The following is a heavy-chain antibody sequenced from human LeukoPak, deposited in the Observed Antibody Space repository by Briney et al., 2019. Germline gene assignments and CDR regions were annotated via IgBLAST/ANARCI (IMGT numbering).Heavy chain of an antibody. CDR2: VYYSGST. CDR3: ARQGQSTYDAFDI. Sequence: SETLSLTCTVSGGSISSSYYWGCIRQSPGKGLDWIGNVYYSGSTHYNPSLKSLVIISIDTSKNQFSLNLTSVTAADSATYYCARQGQSTYDAFDIWGQGTRVTVSS. J-gene: IGHJ3*02. V-gene: IGHV4-39*01. CDR1: GGSISSSYY.